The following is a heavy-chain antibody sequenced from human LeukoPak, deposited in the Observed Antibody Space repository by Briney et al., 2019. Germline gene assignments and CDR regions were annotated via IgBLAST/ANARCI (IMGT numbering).Heavy chain of an antibody. J-gene: IGHJ5*02. V-gene: IGHV3-66*01. CDR1: GFTVSSNY. CDR3: VRERITMVRGVMADPTYNWFDP. D-gene: IGHD3-10*01. Sequence: PGGSLRLSCAASGFTVSSNYMSWVRQAPGKGLEWVSVIYSGGSTYYADSVKGRFTISRDNSKNTLYLQMNSLRAEDTAVYYCVRERITMVRGVMADPTYNWFDPWGQGTLVTVSS. CDR2: IYSGGST.